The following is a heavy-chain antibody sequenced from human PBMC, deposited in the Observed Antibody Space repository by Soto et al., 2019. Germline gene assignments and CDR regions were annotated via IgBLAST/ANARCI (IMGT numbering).Heavy chain of an antibody. V-gene: IGHV1-18*04. CDR3: ARCSRMVRGVILLDV. CDR2: ISAYNGNT. D-gene: IGHD3-10*01. J-gene: IGHJ6*04. CDR1: GYTFTGYY. Sequence: ASVKVSCKASGYTFTGYYMHWVRQAPGQGHEWMGLISAYNGNTSFAQKLQGRVTMTTDTSTSTAYMELRSLRSDDTAVYYCARCSRMVRGVILLDVWGKGTTVTVSS.